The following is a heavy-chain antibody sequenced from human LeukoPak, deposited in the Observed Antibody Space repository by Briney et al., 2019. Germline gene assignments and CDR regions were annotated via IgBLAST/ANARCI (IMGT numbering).Heavy chain of an antibody. CDR3: ARVFTPRYPRGSSFRYNWFDP. CDR1: GYTFTSYD. CDR2: MNPNSGGT. V-gene: IGHV1-2*02. J-gene: IGHJ5*02. D-gene: IGHD6-6*01. Sequence: AASVKVSCKASGYTFTSYDINWVRQATGQGLEWMGWMNPNSGGTNYAQKFQGRVTMTRDTSISTAYMELSRLRSDDTAVYYCARVFTPRYPRGSSFRYNWFDPWGQGTLVTVSS.